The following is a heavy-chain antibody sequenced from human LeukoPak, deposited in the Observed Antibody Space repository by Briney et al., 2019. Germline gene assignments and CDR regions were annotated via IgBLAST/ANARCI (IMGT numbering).Heavy chain of an antibody. CDR1: GFTFSSYE. Sequence: GSLRLSCAASGFTFSSYEMNWVRRAPGKGLEWVSYISSSGSTIYYADSVKGRFTISRDNAKNSLYLQMNSLRAEDTTVYYCARRGSYNDYWGQGTLVTVSS. D-gene: IGHD3-16*01. J-gene: IGHJ4*02. V-gene: IGHV3-48*03. CDR2: ISSSGSTI. CDR3: ARRGSYNDY.